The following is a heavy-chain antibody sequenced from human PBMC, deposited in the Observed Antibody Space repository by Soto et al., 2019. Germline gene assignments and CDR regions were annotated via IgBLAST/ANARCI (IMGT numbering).Heavy chain of an antibody. CDR3: ARSGEGRQRYFGC. V-gene: IGHV5-51*01. CDR2: IYPDDTDT. J-gene: IGHJ4*02. Sequence: PGASLTISCKASGCSFTNYWIAWVRQMPGNGPEWMGIIYPDDTDTRYSPSFQGQVTISADRSITTAYLQWSSLKALDTAMYDCARSGEGRQRYFGCWGQGALVTGLL. D-gene: IGHD1-20*01. CDR1: GCSFTNYW.